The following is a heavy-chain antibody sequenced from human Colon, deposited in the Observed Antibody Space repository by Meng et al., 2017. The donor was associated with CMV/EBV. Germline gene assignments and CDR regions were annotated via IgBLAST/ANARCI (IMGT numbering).Heavy chain of an antibody. CDR3: ARGTQYSDFWSGFPY. J-gene: IGHJ4*01. D-gene: IGHD3-3*01. CDR2: VLGTGPT. V-gene: IGHV3-23*01. CDR1: GFTFNNYA. Sequence: GGSLRLSCSASGFTFNNYAMTWVRQAPGKGLEWVSTVLGTGPTYYADYVKGRFTISRDNSRNMIDLQMSNLTAEDTALYYCARGTQYSDFWSGFPYWGHGTLVTVSS.